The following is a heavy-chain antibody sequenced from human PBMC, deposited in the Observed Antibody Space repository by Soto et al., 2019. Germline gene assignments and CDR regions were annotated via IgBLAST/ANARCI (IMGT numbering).Heavy chain of an antibody. J-gene: IGHJ4*02. CDR3: ARHHSGVSLYYFDY. CDR1: GGSISSSSYY. Sequence: QLQLQESGPGLVKPSETLSLTCTVSGGSISSSSYYWGWIRQPPGKGLEWIGSIYYSGSTYYNPSLKSRVTISVDTSKNQFSLKLSSVTAADTAVYYCARHHSGVSLYYFDYWGQGTLVTVSS. CDR2: IYYSGST. V-gene: IGHV4-39*01. D-gene: IGHD3-10*01.